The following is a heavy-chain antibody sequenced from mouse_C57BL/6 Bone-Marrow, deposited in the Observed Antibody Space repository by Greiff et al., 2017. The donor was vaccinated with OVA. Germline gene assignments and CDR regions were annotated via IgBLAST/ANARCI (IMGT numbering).Heavy chain of an antibody. CDR3: ARLRLRCPWFAY. V-gene: IGHV1-78*01. CDR2: IYPRDGST. J-gene: IGHJ3*01. D-gene: IGHD2-4*01. CDR1: GYTFTDHS. Sequence: VQLQQSDAELVKPGASVKISCKVSGYTFTDHSIHWMKQRPEQGLEWIGYIYPRDGSTKYNEKFKGKATLTADKSSSTAYMQINSLTSEDSVVYCCARLRLRCPWFAYWGQGTLVTVSA.